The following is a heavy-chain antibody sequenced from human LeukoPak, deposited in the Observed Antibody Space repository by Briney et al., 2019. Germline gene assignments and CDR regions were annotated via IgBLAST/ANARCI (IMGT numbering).Heavy chain of an antibody. D-gene: IGHD1-26*01. Sequence: ASVKVSCKVSGCTPTDLSIRWVRQAPAKGLEWVGHLDREHGLTINAQKFQGRFTMTEDTSAGTAYMELSSLRFEDTAVYFCATDLVGTTDAFDIWGQGTMVTVSS. CDR1: GCTPTDLS. J-gene: IGHJ3*02. CDR2: LDREHGLT. V-gene: IGHV1-24*01. CDR3: ATDLVGTTDAFDI.